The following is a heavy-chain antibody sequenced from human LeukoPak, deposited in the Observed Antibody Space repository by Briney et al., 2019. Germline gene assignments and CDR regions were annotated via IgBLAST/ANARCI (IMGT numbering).Heavy chain of an antibody. CDR2: ISYDGSNK. D-gene: IGHD3-3*01. CDR3: ARRRGATLRFLEWLFKYIFDY. V-gene: IGHV3-30*04. Sequence: PGGSLRLSCAASGFTFSSYAMHWVRQAPGKGLEWVAVISYDGSNKYYADSVKGRFTISRDNSKNTLYLQMNSLRAEDTAVYYCARRRGATLRFLEWLFKYIFDYWGQGTLVTVSS. J-gene: IGHJ4*02. CDR1: GFTFSSYA.